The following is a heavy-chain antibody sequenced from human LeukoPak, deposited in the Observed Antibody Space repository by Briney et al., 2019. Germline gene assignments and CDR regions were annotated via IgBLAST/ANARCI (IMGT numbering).Heavy chain of an antibody. CDR3: ARSQYSGSYYEP. D-gene: IGHD1-26*01. Sequence: PSETLSLTCTVSGGSISSYYGSWVRQPPGKGLEWIGYIYYSGSTNYNPSLKSRVTISVDTSKNQFSLKLSSVTAADTAVYYCARSQYSGSYYEPWGQGTLVTVSS. CDR1: GGSISSYY. J-gene: IGHJ5*02. V-gene: IGHV4-59*01. CDR2: IYYSGST.